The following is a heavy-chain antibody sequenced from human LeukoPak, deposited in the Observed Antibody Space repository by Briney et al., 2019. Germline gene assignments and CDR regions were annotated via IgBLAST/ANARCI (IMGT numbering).Heavy chain of an antibody. CDR2: IYDSGST. J-gene: IGHJ4*02. V-gene: IGHV4-59*08. CDR3: ARGPREDFDY. Sequence: SETLSLTGTVSGGSIRSYHWSWIRQPPGKGLEWIGYIYDSGSTKYNPSLKSRVTMSVDTSKNQFSLKLSSVTAADTAVYYCARGPREDFDYWGQGTLVTVSS. CDR1: GGSIRSYH.